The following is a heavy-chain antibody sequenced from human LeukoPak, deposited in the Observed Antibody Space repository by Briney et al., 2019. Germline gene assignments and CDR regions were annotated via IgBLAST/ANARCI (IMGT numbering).Heavy chain of an antibody. D-gene: IGHD1-14*01. J-gene: IGHJ4*02. CDR1: GFTFSSYW. V-gene: IGHV3-74*01. CDR3: TTQTRLY. Sequence: GGSLRLSCAASGFTFSSYWMHWVRQAPGKGPVWVSRINNDGSGTTYADSVKGRFTISRDDAKNTLYLQMNSLKTEDTAVYYCTTQTRLYWGQGTLVTVSS. CDR2: INNDGSGT.